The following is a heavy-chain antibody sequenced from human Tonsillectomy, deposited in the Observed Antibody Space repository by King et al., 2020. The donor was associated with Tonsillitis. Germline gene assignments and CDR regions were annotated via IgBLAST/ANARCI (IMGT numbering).Heavy chain of an antibody. CDR2: IYSSGST. CDR3: ASESIALTGGIDY. CDR1: GGSITYYY. Sequence: VPLQESGPGLVKPSETLSLTCTVSGGSITYYYWTWLRQPAGKGLAWIGRIYSSGSTNYNPSLKSRVTMSLDTSKNQFSLKLSSVTAADTAMYYCASESIALTGGIDYWGQGTLVTVSS. V-gene: IGHV4-4*07. D-gene: IGHD3-9*01. J-gene: IGHJ4*02.